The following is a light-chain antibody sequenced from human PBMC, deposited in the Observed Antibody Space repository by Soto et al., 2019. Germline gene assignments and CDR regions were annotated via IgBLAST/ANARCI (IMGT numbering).Light chain of an antibody. Sequence: ETVLTQSPATLSLSPGDRATLSCRASQSVNNYLAWYQQKPGQAPRLLIYDASNRAPGIPPRFSGSGSGTDFTLTSSSLEPEDSAVYYCQQRSNWPPLTFGGGTKVEIK. J-gene: IGKJ4*01. CDR3: QQRSNWPPLT. CDR2: DAS. V-gene: IGKV3-11*01. CDR1: QSVNNY.